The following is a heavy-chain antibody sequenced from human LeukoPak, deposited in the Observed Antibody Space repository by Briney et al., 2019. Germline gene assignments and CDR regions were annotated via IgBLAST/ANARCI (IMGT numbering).Heavy chain of an antibody. CDR3: ASMWELIDY. CDR2: ISYDGSNK. Sequence: GGSLRLSCAASGFTFSSYAMHWVRQAPGKVLERVAVISYDGSNKYYADSVKGRFTISRDNSKNTLYLQMNSLRAESTAVYYCASMWELIDYWGQGTLVTVSS. J-gene: IGHJ4*02. D-gene: IGHD1-26*01. V-gene: IGHV3-30*04. CDR1: GFTFSSYA.